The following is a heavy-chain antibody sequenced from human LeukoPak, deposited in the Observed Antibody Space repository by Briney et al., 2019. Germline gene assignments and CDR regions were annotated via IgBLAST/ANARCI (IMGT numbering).Heavy chain of an antibody. Sequence: NPGGSLRLSCAASGFTFSSHDMNWVRQAPGKGLEWVSSITTATSSYIYYADSVKGRFTISRDDAKNSLYLQMDSLRAEDTAVYYCARDYGGPHYLDYWGQGTLVTVSS. V-gene: IGHV3-21*01. J-gene: IGHJ4*02. CDR1: GFTFSSHD. CDR3: ARDYGGPHYLDY. CDR2: ITTATSSYI. D-gene: IGHD2-15*01.